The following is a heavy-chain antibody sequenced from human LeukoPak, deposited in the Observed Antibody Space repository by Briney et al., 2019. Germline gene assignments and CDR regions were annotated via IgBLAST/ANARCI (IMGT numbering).Heavy chain of an antibody. Sequence: PSETLSLTCTVSGGSFSGYYWSWIRQPPGKGLEWIGEINHSGSTNYNPSLKSRVTISVDTSKNQFSLKLSSVTAADTAVYYCARGPYSSGIDYWGQGTLVTVSS. CDR1: GGSFSGYY. J-gene: IGHJ4*02. V-gene: IGHV4-34*01. CDR2: INHSGST. CDR3: ARGPYSSGIDY. D-gene: IGHD6-19*01.